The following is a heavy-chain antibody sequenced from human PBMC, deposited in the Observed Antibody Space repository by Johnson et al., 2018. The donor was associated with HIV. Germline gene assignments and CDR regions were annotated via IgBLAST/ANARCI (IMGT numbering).Heavy chain of an antibody. CDR2: ISYEGSNK. V-gene: IGHV3-30*04. CDR1: GFTFSIYA. D-gene: IGHD6-13*01. CDR3: ARSQVAAAGGIHDAFDI. J-gene: IGHJ3*02. Sequence: QVQLVESGGGVVQPGRSLRLSCAASGFTFSIYAMHWVRQAPGKGLEWVAVISYEGSNKYYADSVKGRLTISRDNSKNTLYLQVNSLRAADTAVYYCARSQVAAAGGIHDAFDIWGQGTLVTVAS.